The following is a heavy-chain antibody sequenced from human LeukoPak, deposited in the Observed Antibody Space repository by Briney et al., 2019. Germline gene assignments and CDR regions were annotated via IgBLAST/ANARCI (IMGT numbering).Heavy chain of an antibody. V-gene: IGHV1-8*01. D-gene: IGHD2-2*02. J-gene: IGHJ4*02. Sequence: ASVKVSCKASGYTFTSYDINWVRQATGQGLEWMGWMNPNSGNTGYAQKFQGRVTMTRNTSISTAYMELSSLRSEDTAVYYCARGGLECSSTSCHTEIDYWGQGTLVTVSS. CDR1: GYTFTSYD. CDR3: ARGGLECSSTSCHTEIDY. CDR2: MNPNSGNT.